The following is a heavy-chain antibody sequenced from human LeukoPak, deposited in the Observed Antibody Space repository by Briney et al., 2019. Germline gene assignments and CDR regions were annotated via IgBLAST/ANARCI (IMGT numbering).Heavy chain of an antibody. J-gene: IGHJ6*02. D-gene: IGHD2-2*01. V-gene: IGHV4-34*01. CDR2: INHSGST. CDR3: AGLTNGDYYSMDV. CDR1: GGSFSGYY. Sequence: PSETLSLTCAVYGGSFSGYYWSWIRQPPGKGLEWIGEINHSGSTNYNPSLKSRVTISVDTSKNQFSLKLSSVTAADTAVYYCAGLTNGDYYSMDVWGQGTTVTVSS.